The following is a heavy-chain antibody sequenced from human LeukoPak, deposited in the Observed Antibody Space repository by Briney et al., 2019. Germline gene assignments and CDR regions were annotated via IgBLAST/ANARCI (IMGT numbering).Heavy chain of an antibody. V-gene: IGHV3-66*01. Sequence: GGSLRLSCAALGFTLSRTYMRWVRQAPGKGLEWVSVIYEGGDIYYADSVRGRFAISRDNSKNPVYLQMNGLRGEDTAVYYCARDPSGTGTGFDVWGQGTMVTVSS. D-gene: IGHD3/OR15-3a*01. CDR2: IYEGGDI. CDR1: GFTLSRTY. J-gene: IGHJ3*01. CDR3: ARDPSGTGTGFDV.